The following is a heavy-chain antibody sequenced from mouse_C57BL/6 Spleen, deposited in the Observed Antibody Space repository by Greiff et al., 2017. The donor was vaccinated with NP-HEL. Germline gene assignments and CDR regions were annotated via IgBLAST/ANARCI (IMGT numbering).Heavy chain of an antibody. CDR2: INPNNGGT. V-gene: IGHV1-22*01. CDR1: GYTFTDYN. J-gene: IGHJ3*01. CDR3: AIGDGTPWFAY. D-gene: IGHD2-1*01. Sequence: EVQLQQSGPELVKPGASVKMSCKASGYTFTDYNMHWVKQSHGKSLEWIGYINPNNGGTSYNQKFKGKATLTVNKSSSTAYMELRIVTSEDSAVYDCAIGDGTPWFAYWGQGTLVTVSA.